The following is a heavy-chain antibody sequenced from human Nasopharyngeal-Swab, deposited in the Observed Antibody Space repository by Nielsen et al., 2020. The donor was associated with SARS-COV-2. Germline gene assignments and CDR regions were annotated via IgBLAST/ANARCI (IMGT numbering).Heavy chain of an antibody. CDR1: GFTFSSYD. D-gene: IGHD2-21*01. V-gene: IGHV3-13*04. J-gene: IGHJ6*02. CDR2: IGTAGDT. CDR3: ARVGVNDYYYGMDV. Sequence: GGSLRLSCAASGFTFSSYDMHWVRQATGKGLEWVSAIGTAGDTYYPGSVKGRFTISRENAKNSLYLQMNSLRAEDTAMYYCARVGVNDYYYGMDVWGQGTTVTVSS.